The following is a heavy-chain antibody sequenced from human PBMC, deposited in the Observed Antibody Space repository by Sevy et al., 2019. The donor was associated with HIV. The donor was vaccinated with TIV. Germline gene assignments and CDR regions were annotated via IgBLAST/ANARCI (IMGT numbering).Heavy chain of an antibody. CDR1: GYTITSYD. J-gene: IGHJ4*01. CDR2: MNPNSGNT. Sequence: ASVKVSCKASGYTITSYDINWVRQATGQGLEWMGWMNPNSGNTGYAQKFQGRVTMTKNTSISTAYMELSSLRSEDTAVYYCARGRGRAARFAFDYWGHGTLVTVSS. V-gene: IGHV1-8*01. CDR3: ARGRGRAARFAFDY. D-gene: IGHD6-6*01.